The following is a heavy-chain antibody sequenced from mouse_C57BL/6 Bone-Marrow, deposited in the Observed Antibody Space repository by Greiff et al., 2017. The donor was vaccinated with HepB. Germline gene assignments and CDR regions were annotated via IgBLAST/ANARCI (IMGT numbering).Heavy chain of an antibody. CDR3: ARYSPFTTVKD. CDR2: IYPGSGST. CDR1: GYTFTSYW. J-gene: IGHJ4*01. V-gene: IGHV1-55*01. D-gene: IGHD1-1*01. Sequence: QVQLKQPVAELVKPGASVKMSCKASGYTFTSYWITWVKQRPGQGLEWIGDIYPGSGSTNYNEKFKSKATLTVDTSSSTAYLQLSSLTSEDAAVYYGARYSPFTTVKDWGQGTSVTVSS.